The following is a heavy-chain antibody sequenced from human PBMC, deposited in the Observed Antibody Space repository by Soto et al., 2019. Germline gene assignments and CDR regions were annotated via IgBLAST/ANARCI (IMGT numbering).Heavy chain of an antibody. CDR1: GFTFSSYT. Sequence: QVQLVESGGGVVQPGRSLRLSCAASGFTFSSYTLHWVRQAPGKGLEWVALISYDGSDKNYADSVKGRFTISRDSSTNTLYLQMDVLRAEDTTVFYCARGRRYSSSSSYYLVMYVWGQGTTVTVSS. V-gene: IGHV3-30-3*01. CDR2: ISYDGSDK. D-gene: IGHD6-6*01. CDR3: ARGRRYSSSSSYYLVMYV. J-gene: IGHJ6*02.